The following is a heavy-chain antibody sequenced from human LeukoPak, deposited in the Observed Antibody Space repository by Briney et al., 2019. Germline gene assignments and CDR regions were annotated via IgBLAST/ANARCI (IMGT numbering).Heavy chain of an antibody. CDR2: IWYDGSNK. Sequence: QPGRSLRLSCAASGFTFSSYGTHWVRQAPGKGLEWVAVIWYDGSNKYYAASVKGRFTISRDNSKNTLYLQMNSLRAEDTAVYYCARDPSAFDIWGQGTMVTVSS. CDR3: ARDPSAFDI. CDR1: GFTFSSYG. J-gene: IGHJ3*02. V-gene: IGHV3-33*01.